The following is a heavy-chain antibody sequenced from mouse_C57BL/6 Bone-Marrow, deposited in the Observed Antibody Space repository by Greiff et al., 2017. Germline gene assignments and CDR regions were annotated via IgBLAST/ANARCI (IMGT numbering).Heavy chain of an antibody. Sequence: QVQLQQPGAELVKPGASVKLSCKASGYTFTSYWMHWVKQRPGRGLEWIGRIDPNSGGTKYNEKFKSKATLTVDKPSSTAYMQLSSLKSEDSAVYYCARSYDGYYDWFAYWGQGTLVTVSA. CDR2: IDPNSGGT. J-gene: IGHJ3*01. CDR1: GYTFTSYW. D-gene: IGHD2-3*01. CDR3: ARSYDGYYDWFAY. V-gene: IGHV1-72*01.